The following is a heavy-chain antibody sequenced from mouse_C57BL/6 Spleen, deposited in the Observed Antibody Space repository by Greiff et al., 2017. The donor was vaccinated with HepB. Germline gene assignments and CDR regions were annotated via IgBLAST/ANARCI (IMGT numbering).Heavy chain of an antibody. Sequence: ESGPGLVKPSQSLSLTCSVTGYSITSGYYWNWIRQFPGNKLEWMGYISYDGSNNYNPSLKNRISITRDTSKNQFFLKLNSVTTEDTATYYCARDSFPSFDYWGQGTTLTVSS. CDR2: ISYDGSN. CDR1: GYSITSGYY. V-gene: IGHV3-6*01. D-gene: IGHD2-12*01. J-gene: IGHJ2*01. CDR3: ARDSFPSFDY.